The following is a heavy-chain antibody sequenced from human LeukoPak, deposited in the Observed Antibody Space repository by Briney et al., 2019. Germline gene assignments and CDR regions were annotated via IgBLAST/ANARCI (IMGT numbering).Heavy chain of an antibody. J-gene: IGHJ4*02. Sequence: ASVKVSCKASGYTFTRHYVHWVRQAPGQGLEWMGMISPSGGSTSYAQKFQGRITMTRDTSTSTVYMELSSLRSEDTAVYYCARENVAGLYYSDYWGQGTLVTVSS. CDR1: GYTFTRHY. D-gene: IGHD6-19*01. CDR3: ARENVAGLYYSDY. CDR2: ISPSGGST. V-gene: IGHV1-46*01.